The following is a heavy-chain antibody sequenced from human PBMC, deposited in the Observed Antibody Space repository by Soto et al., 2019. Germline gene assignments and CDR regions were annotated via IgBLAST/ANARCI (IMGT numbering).Heavy chain of an antibody. Sequence: GESLKISCKGSGCSFTSYWISWVRQMPGKGLEWMGRIDPSDSYTNYSPSFQGHVTISADKSISTAYLQWSSLKASDTAMYYCARVDTAMVPGYYYGVDVWGQGTTVTVSS. D-gene: IGHD5-18*01. CDR1: GCSFTSYW. J-gene: IGHJ6*02. CDR2: IDPSDSYT. CDR3: ARVDTAMVPGYYYGVDV. V-gene: IGHV5-10-1*01.